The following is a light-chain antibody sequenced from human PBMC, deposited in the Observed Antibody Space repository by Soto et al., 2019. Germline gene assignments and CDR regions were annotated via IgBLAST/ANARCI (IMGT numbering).Light chain of an antibody. J-gene: IGKJ2*01. CDR1: QGISSN. CDR3: QQYNNWPPMYT. Sequence: TQSPSFLSASVGDRVTITCRASQGISSNLAWYQQKPGQAPRLLIYSASTRATGIPARFSGSGSGTEFTLTISSLQSEDFAIYYCQQYNNWPPMYTFGQGTKLEIK. CDR2: SAS. V-gene: IGKV3-15*01.